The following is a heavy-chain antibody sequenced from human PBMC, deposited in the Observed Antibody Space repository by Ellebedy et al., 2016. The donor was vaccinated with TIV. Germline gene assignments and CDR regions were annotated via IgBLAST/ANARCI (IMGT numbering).Heavy chain of an antibody. CDR2: IYPGDSDT. CDR1: GYSFTTYW. CDR3: VRQRDYLWPRNDY. D-gene: IGHD3-16*01. Sequence: GESLKISCQGSGYSFTTYWIGWVRQMPGKGLEWMGLIYPGDSDTRYSPSFQGQVTISADKSTSTAYLQLSSLKASDTAMYSCVRQRDYLWPRNDYWGQGTLVTVSS. V-gene: IGHV5-51*01. J-gene: IGHJ4*02.